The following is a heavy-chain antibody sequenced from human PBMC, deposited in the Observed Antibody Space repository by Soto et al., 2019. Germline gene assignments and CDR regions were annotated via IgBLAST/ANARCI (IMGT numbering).Heavy chain of an antibody. CDR1: GFPFSSYS. CDR2: ISSSNSTI. CDR3: ARGRITIFGVVILNWCDP. J-gene: IGHJ5*02. D-gene: IGHD3-3*01. V-gene: IGHV3-48*02. Sequence: EVQLVESGGGLVQPGGSLRLSCAASGFPFSSYSMNWVRQAPGKGLEWVSYISSSNSTIYYADSVKGRFTISRDNAKNSLYLQMNSLRDEDTAVYYCARGRITIFGVVILNWCDPWGQGTLVTVSS.